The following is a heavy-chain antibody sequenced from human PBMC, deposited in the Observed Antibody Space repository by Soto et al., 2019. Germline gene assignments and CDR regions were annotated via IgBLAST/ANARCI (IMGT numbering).Heavy chain of an antibody. J-gene: IGHJ4*02. CDR3: ARVHKGAAVAGTPNY. Sequence: ASVKVSCKASGGTFISYSLSWVRQAPGQGLEWMGGIIPIFGTPNYAQKFQGRVTITADESTSTAYMELSSLRSEDTAVYYCARVHKGAAVAGTPNYWGRGTLVTVSS. V-gene: IGHV1-69*13. D-gene: IGHD6-19*01. CDR1: GGTFISYS. CDR2: IIPIFGTP.